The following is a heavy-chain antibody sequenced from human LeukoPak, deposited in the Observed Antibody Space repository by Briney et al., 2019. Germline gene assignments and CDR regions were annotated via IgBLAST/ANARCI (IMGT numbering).Heavy chain of an antibody. CDR3: ARDNPSGYYYYYMDV. V-gene: IGHV4-61*05. Sequence: SETLSLTCTVSGGSISSSSYYWGWSRKPPGKGLEWIGYIYYSGSTNYNPSLKSRVTISVDASKNQFSLKLSSVTAADTAVYYCARDNPSGYYYYYMDVWGKGTTVTVSS. CDR1: GGSISSSSYY. J-gene: IGHJ6*03. CDR2: IYYSGST. D-gene: IGHD1-14*01.